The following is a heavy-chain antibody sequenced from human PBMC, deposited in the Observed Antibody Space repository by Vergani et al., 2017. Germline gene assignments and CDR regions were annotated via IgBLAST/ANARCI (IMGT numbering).Heavy chain of an antibody. CDR2: IIPILGIA. D-gene: IGHD6-13*01. J-gene: IGHJ5*02. CDR1: GDTFSSYT. CDR3: ARAAAAVPGRFDP. V-gene: IGHV1-69*02. Sequence: QVQLVQSGAEVKKPGSSVKVSCKASGDTFSSYTISWVRQAPGQELEWMGRIIPILGIANYAQKFQGRVTITADKSTSTAYMELSSLRSEDTAVYYCARAAAAVPGRFDPWGQGTLVTVSS.